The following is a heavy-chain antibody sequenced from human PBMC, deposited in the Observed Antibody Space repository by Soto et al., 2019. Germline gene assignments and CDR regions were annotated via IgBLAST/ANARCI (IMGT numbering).Heavy chain of an antibody. CDR2: INAGNGNT. Sequence: ASVKVSCKASGYTFTSYAMHWVRQAPGQRLEWMGWINAGNGNTKYSQKFQGRVTITRDTSASTAYMELSSLRSEDTAVYYCARDGGLTLYWYFDLWGRGTLVTVSS. V-gene: IGHV1-3*01. D-gene: IGHD3-16*01. CDR3: ARDGGLTLYWYFDL. CDR1: GYTFTSYA. J-gene: IGHJ2*01.